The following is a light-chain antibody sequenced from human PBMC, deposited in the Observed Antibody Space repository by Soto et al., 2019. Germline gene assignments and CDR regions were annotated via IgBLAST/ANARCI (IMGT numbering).Light chain of an antibody. J-gene: IGKJ2*01. Sequence: DIVMTQAPDSLAVSLGERATINCKSSQSVLYGSKRNNYLAWYQLKPGQPPKLLIYCSSTRESGVPDRFSGSGSGTDFTLTISSLPAEDVAVYYCQQYYSTPYTFGQGTKLEIQ. CDR1: QSVLYGSKRNNY. V-gene: IGKV4-1*01. CDR3: QQYYSTPYT. CDR2: CSS.